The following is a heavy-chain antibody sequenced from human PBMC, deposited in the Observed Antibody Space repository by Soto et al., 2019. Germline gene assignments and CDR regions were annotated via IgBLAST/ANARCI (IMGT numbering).Heavy chain of an antibody. CDR3: AKSPSRRYCSGGSCPLGYFQH. J-gene: IGHJ1*01. V-gene: IGHV3-23*01. CDR2: ISGSGGST. CDR1: GFTFSSYA. Sequence: GGSLRLSCAASGFTFSSYAMSWVRQAPGKXLEWVSAISGSGGSTYYADSVKGRFTISRDNSKNTLYLQMNSLRAEDTAVYYCAKSPSRRYCSGGSCPLGYFQHWGQGTLVTVSS. D-gene: IGHD2-15*01.